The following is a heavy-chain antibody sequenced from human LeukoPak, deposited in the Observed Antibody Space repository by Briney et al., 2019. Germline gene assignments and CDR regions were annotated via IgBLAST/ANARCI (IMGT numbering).Heavy chain of an antibody. CDR1: GGSISSGDYY. V-gene: IGHV4-61*08. CDR2: IYSSGST. CDR3: ARVPAYCGGGSCYGRWVDY. Sequence: SETLSLTCTVSGGSISSGDYYWSWIRQPPGKGLEWIGYIYSSGSTNYNPSLKSRVTISIDTSKNQFSLKLSSVTAADTAVYYCARVPAYCGGGSCYGRWVDYWGQGTLVTVSS. D-gene: IGHD2-15*01. J-gene: IGHJ4*02.